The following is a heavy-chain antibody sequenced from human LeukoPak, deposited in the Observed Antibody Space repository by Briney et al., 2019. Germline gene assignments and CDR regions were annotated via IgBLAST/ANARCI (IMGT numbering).Heavy chain of an antibody. D-gene: IGHD3-3*01. Sequence: PGESLRLSCGASGFSFSKYAMSWVRQAPGKGLEWVSSITSSGGNTYYVDSVKGRFTISRDNSKNTLYLQMDSLRAGDTAVYYCAKQTGITTLGVADYWGQGTLVTVSS. J-gene: IGHJ4*02. CDR2: ITSSGGNT. V-gene: IGHV3-23*01. CDR1: GFSFSKYA. CDR3: AKQTGITTLGVADY.